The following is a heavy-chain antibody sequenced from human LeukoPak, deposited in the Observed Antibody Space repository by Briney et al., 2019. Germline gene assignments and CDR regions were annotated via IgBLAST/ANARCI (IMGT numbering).Heavy chain of an antibody. J-gene: IGHJ4*02. CDR3: ARYYGSGKFDLDY. Sequence: GESLKISCEGSGYSFTSYWINWVRQMPGKDLEWMGRIDPSDSYTNYSPSFQGHVTISADKSISTAYLQWSSLKASDTAMYYCARYYGSGKFDLDYWGQGTLVSVSS. CDR1: GYSFTSYW. D-gene: IGHD3-10*01. CDR2: IDPSDSYT. V-gene: IGHV5-10-1*01.